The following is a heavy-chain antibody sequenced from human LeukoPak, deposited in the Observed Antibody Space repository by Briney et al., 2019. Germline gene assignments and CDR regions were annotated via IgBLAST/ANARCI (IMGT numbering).Heavy chain of an antibody. Sequence: SETLSLTCTVSGYSISSGYYWGWIRQPPGKGLEWIGSIYHSGSTYYNPSLKSRVTISVDTSKNQFSLKLSSVTAADTAVYYCARDRGSSGGAHWYFDYWGQGTLVTVSS. V-gene: IGHV4-38-2*02. J-gene: IGHJ4*02. CDR2: IYHSGST. D-gene: IGHD6-19*01. CDR1: GYSISSGYY. CDR3: ARDRGSSGGAHWYFDY.